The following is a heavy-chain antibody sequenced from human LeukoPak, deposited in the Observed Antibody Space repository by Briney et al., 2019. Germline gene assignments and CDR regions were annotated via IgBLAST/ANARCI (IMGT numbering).Heavy chain of an antibody. CDR2: IYYSGST. CDR1: GGSISSYY. Sequence: SETLSLTCTVSGGSISSYYWSWIRQPPGKGLEWIGYIYYSGSTNYNPSLKSRVTISVDTSKNQLSLKLSSVTAADTAVYYCARDASRGWYDYWGQGTLVTVSS. CDR3: ARDASRGWYDY. J-gene: IGHJ4*02. D-gene: IGHD6-19*01. V-gene: IGHV4-59*01.